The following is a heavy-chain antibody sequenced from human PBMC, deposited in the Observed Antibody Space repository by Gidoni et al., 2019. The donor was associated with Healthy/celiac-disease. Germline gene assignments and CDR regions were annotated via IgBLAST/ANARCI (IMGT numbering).Heavy chain of an antibody. J-gene: IGHJ3*02. CDR1: GFTVGDYA. V-gene: IGHV3-49*03. D-gene: IGHD1-26*01. Sequence: EVQLVESGGGLVQPGRSLRLSGTASGFTVGDYAMSWFRQAPGKGLEWVGFIRSKAYGGTTEYAASVKGRFTISRDDSKSIAYLQMNSLKTEDTAVYYCTRGWEMGAFDIWGQGTMVTVSS. CDR2: IRSKAYGGTT. CDR3: TRGWEMGAFDI.